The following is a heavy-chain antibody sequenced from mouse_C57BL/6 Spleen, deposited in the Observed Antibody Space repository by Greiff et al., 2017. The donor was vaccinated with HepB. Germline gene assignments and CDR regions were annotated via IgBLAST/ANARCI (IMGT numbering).Heavy chain of an antibody. Sequence: QVQLKQPGAELVKPGASVKLSCKASGYTFTSYWMHWVKPRPGQGLEWIGMIHPNSGSTNYNEKFKSKATLTVDKSSSTAYMQLSSLTSEDSAVYYCATITTVVPYAMDYWGQGTSVTVSS. CDR3: ATITTVVPYAMDY. CDR2: IHPNSGST. V-gene: IGHV1-64*01. CDR1: GYTFTSYW. J-gene: IGHJ4*01. D-gene: IGHD1-1*01.